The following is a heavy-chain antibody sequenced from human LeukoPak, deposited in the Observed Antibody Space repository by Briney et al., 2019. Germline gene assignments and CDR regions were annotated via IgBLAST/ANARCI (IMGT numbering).Heavy chain of an antibody. Sequence: SETLSLTYAVSGGSISSSHWSWIRQSAGKRLEWIGHVYNSGRITSNPSLASRVTLSLDTSKNQLSLILTSVTAADTAVYYCARAPNWFDLWGQGTLVTVSS. V-gene: IGHV4-4*07. CDR1: GGSISSSH. CDR3: ARAPNWFDL. J-gene: IGHJ5*02. CDR2: VYNSGRI.